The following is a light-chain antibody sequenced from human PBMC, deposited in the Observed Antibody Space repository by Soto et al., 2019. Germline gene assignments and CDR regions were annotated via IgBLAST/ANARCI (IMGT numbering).Light chain of an antibody. J-gene: IGKJ2*01. V-gene: IGKV1-16*02. CDR1: QGLDNY. Sequence: DIQRTQSPPPRPAPVGDRVTTFCRASQGLDNYLAWFHQKPGKAPKCLIYGASSLQSGVPSKFSGSGFGTDFTLTINSLQPEDFAAYYCLQYESYPYTFGQGTKLEIK. CDR2: GAS. CDR3: LQYESYPYT.